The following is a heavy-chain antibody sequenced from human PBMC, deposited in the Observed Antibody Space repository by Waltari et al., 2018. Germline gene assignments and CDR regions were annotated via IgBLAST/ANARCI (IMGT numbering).Heavy chain of an antibody. Sequence: QVQLVESGGGVVQPGRSLRLSCAASGFTFSSYGMHWVRPAPGKGLEWVAVIWYDGSNKYYADSVKGRFTISRDNSKNTLYLQMNSLRAEDTAVYYCARDSGYDYVWGSYRYFDYWGQGTLVTVSS. CDR3: ARDSGYDYVWGSYRYFDY. CDR2: IWYDGSNK. D-gene: IGHD3-16*02. V-gene: IGHV3-33*01. J-gene: IGHJ4*02. CDR1: GFTFSSYG.